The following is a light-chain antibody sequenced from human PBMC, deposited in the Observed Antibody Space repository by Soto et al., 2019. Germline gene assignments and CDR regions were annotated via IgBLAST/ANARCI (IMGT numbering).Light chain of an antibody. CDR3: SSYRAIGNSLV. Sequence: QSALTQPPSASGSPGQSVTISCTGTSSDIGGFKYVSWYQQHPGKAPKLMIYEVTKRPSGVPDRFSGSKSGNTASLTVSGLQAEDEAEYYCSSYRAIGNSLVFVAGTKLTVL. CDR2: EVT. J-gene: IGLJ1*01. CDR1: SSDIGGFKY. V-gene: IGLV2-8*01.